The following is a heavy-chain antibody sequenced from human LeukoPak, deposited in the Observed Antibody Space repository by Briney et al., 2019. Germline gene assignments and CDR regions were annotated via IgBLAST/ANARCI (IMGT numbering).Heavy chain of an antibody. CDR3: ARVTVGTTSGEY. J-gene: IGHJ4*02. V-gene: IGHV1-18*01. CDR2: ITAYNGHT. D-gene: IGHD1-26*01. CDR1: GYSFSNYG. Sequence: GASVKVSCKASGYSFSNYGITWVRQAPGLGLEWMGWITAYNGHTDYAQSLQGRVTMTTDTFTSTAYMELRSLRSDDTAVYYCARVTVGTTSGEYWGQGTLVTVSS.